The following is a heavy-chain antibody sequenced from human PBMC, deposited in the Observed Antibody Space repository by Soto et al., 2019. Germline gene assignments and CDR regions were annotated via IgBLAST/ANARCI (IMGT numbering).Heavy chain of an antibody. D-gene: IGHD5-18*01. CDR1: GYTFTHYY. V-gene: IGHV1-46*01. CDR2: INPNGGST. Sequence: QVQLVQSGAEVKKPGASVKVSCKASGYTFTHYYMHWVRQAPGQGLEWMGIINPNGGSTTYAQRFLAGFTMTRDTSTSTVYIELSSLISEDSAVYYCATSVNSAMAFDYWGQGTLVTVSS. J-gene: IGHJ4*02. CDR3: ATSVNSAMAFDY.